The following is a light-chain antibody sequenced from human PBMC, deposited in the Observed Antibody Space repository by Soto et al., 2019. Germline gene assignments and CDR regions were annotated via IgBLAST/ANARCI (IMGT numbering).Light chain of an antibody. Sequence: QSVLTQPASVSGSPGQSITISCTGTSSDVGGYNYVSWYQHHPGKAPKLTIYDVSNRPSGVSNRFSGSKSGNTASLTISGLQAEDEADYYCSSYTSSSTLIFGGGTKLTVL. CDR1: SSDVGGYNY. V-gene: IGLV2-14*03. CDR3: SSYTSSSTLI. CDR2: DVS. J-gene: IGLJ2*01.